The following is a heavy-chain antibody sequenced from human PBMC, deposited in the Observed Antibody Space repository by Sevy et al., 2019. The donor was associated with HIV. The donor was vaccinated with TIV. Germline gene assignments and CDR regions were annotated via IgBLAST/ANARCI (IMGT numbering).Heavy chain of an antibody. J-gene: IGHJ5*02. Sequence: SETLSLTCTVSGGSLNSGSYYWSWIRQPPGQGLEWIGYISYSGSSNYNYSLKSRVTISVQTFKHQFSLKLSSVTAADTAIYYCALLAYGDYVGDFDLWGQGTLVTVSS. V-gene: IGHV4-61*01. CDR1: GGSLNSGSYY. CDR3: ALLAYGDYVGDFDL. D-gene: IGHD4-17*01. CDR2: ISYSGSS.